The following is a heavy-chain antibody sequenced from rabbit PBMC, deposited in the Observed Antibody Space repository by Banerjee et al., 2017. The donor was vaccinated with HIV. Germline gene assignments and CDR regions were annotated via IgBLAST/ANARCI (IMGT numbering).Heavy chain of an antibody. V-gene: IGHV1S45*01. Sequence: QQQLEESGGGLVKPEGSLTLTCKASGFTFSSGYWICWVRRAPGKGLEWIGCMHGGSSVNTYYANWAKGRFTISKTSSTTVTLQMTSLTAADTATYFCARDIADSNYQFDLWGPGTLVTVS. D-gene: IGHD8-1*01. CDR1: GFTFSSGYW. CDR3: ARDIADSNYQFDL. CDR2: MHGGSSVNT. J-gene: IGHJ4*01.